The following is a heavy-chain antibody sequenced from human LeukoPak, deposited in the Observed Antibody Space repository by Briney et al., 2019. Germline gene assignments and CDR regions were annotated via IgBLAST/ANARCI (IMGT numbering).Heavy chain of an antibody. V-gene: IGHV1-24*01. Sequence: ASVKVSCKVSGYTLTELSMHWVRQAPGKGLEWMGGFDPEDGETIYAQKFQGRVTMTEDTSTDTAYMELSSLRSEDTAVYYCATGGIAAAVFDPWGQGTLVTVSS. CDR2: FDPEDGET. CDR1: GYTLTELS. CDR3: ATGGIAAAVFDP. D-gene: IGHD6-13*01. J-gene: IGHJ5*02.